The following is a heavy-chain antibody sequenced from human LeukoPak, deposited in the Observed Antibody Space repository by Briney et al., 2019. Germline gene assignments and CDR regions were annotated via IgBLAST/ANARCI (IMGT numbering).Heavy chain of an antibody. J-gene: IGHJ4*02. CDR1: GFTFSSYS. D-gene: IGHD3-10*01. V-gene: IGHV3-21*04. CDR2: ISSSSSNI. CDR3: ARDTTVAYYGSGIAY. Sequence: GGSLRLSCAASGFTFSSYSMNWVRQAPGKGLEWVSSISSSSSNIYYADSMKGRFTISRDNTKNSLYLQMNSLRAEDTAVYYCARDTTVAYYGSGIAYWGQGTLVTVSS.